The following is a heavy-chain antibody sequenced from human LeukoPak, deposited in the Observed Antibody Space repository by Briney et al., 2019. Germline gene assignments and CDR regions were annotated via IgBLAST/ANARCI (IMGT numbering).Heavy chain of an antibody. V-gene: IGHV1-2*02. D-gene: IGHD3-16*01. CDR2: INPNSGGT. CDR1: GYTFTGYY. CDR3: AREHALRTPHRYYYYYYMDV. J-gene: IGHJ6*03. Sequence: ASVKVSCKASGYTFTGYYMHWVRQAPGQGLEWMGWINPNSGGTNYAQKFQGRVTMTRDTSISTAYMELSRLRSDDTAVYYCAREHALRTPHRYYYYYYMDVWGKATTVTVSS.